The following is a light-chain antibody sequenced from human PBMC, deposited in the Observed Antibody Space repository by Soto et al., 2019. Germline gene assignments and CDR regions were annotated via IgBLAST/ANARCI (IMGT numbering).Light chain of an antibody. CDR2: DAS. CDR3: QQRKNWPPIT. Sequence: ETVLTQSPATLSLSPGERATLSCRASQSVERYLAWYQQKPGQAPRLLIYDASNRATGIPARFSGSGSGTDFSLTISSLEPEDFAVYYCQQRKNWPPITFGQGTRLEIK. J-gene: IGKJ5*01. CDR1: QSVERY. V-gene: IGKV3-11*01.